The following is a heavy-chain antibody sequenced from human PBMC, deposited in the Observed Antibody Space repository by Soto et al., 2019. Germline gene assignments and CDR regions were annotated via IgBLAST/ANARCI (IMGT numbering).Heavy chain of an antibody. CDR3: ASQGYCSGGTCDGY. V-gene: IGHV3-74*03. D-gene: IGHD2-15*01. CDR2: ISSDGRRT. CDR1: GFTISSYW. Sequence: HPGGSLRLSCAASGFTISSYWMHWVRQLPGKGLAWVSRISSDGRRTTYADSVKGRFTISRDNAKNTLYLQMNSLRAEDTAMYYCASQGYCSGGTCDGYWGQGTLITVSS. J-gene: IGHJ4*02.